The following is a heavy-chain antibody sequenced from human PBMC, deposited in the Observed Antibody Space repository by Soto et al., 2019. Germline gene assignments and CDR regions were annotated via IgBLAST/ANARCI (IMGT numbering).Heavy chain of an antibody. V-gene: IGHV4-61*01. D-gene: IGHD3-16*01. J-gene: IGHJ4*02. CDR2: IYHSGST. CDR1: GGSVRDGSYY. Sequence: SETLSLTCTVSGGSVRDGSYYWAWLRQPPGKGLEWIGHIYHSGSTIYNPSLKSRVTISIDTSKSQFSLNLNSMTAADTAVYYCVRDQGDHVIHFDHWGQGALVTVSS. CDR3: VRDQGDHVIHFDH.